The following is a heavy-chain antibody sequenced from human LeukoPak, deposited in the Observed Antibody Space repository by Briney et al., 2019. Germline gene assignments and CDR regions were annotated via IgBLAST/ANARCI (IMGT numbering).Heavy chain of an antibody. Sequence: GGSLRLSCAASGFTFSSYWMSWVRQAPGKGLEWVANIKQDGSEKYYVDSVKGRFTISRDNAKNSLYLQMNSLRAEDTAVYYCARESKQQLGGPGYYYYYMDVWGKGTTVTVSS. CDR1: GFTFSSYW. V-gene: IGHV3-7*01. CDR2: IKQDGSEK. D-gene: IGHD6-13*01. CDR3: ARESKQQLGGPGYYYYYMDV. J-gene: IGHJ6*03.